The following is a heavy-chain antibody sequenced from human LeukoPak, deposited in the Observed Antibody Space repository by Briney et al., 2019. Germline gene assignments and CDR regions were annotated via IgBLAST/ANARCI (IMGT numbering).Heavy chain of an antibody. CDR2: INPSDSDT. CDR3: ARTSTYAKFDY. Sequence: GESLKISCKGSGYSFTTYYIGWVRQMPGKGLEWMGIINPSDSDTRYSPSFQGQVTISADNSISTAYLQWSSLKASDTAMYYCARTSTYAKFDYWGQGSLVTVSS. J-gene: IGHJ4*02. CDR1: GYSFTTYY. V-gene: IGHV5-51*01. D-gene: IGHD2-2*01.